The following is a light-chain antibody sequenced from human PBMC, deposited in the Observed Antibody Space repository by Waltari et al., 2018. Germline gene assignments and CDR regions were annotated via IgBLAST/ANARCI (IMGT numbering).Light chain of an antibody. Sequence: DIQMTQSPSTLSASVGDRFTITCRASQSISNWLAWYQQKPGEAPKLLIYKASTLESGVPSRFSGSGSGTEFTLTISSLQPDDFATYYCQQYNIYSLLTFGGGTKVEIK. CDR3: QQYNIYSLLT. CDR1: QSISNW. V-gene: IGKV1-5*03. J-gene: IGKJ4*01. CDR2: KAS.